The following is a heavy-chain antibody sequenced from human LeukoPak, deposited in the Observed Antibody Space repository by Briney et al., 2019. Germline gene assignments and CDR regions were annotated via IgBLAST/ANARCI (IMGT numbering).Heavy chain of an antibody. Sequence: SETLPLTCTVSGGSIGNYYWTWIRQPPGKGLEWIGYIYYTGSTKYNPSLGSRATISLDTSKNQFSLRLTSVTVADTAVYYCARAVYNYANGYHSDYWGQGTLVTVTS. V-gene: IGHV4-59*01. D-gene: IGHD1-1*01. J-gene: IGHJ4*02. CDR1: GGSIGNYY. CDR3: ARAVYNYANGYHSDY. CDR2: IYYTGST.